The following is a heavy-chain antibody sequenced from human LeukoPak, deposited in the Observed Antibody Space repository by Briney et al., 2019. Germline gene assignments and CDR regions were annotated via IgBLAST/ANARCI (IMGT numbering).Heavy chain of an antibody. CDR3: AREGMVAQNYFDY. CDR2: IIPIFGTA. J-gene: IGHJ4*02. Sequence: SVKVSXKASGGTFSSYAISWVRQAPGQGLEWMGRIIPIFGTANYAQKFQGRVTITTDESTSTYYMELSSLRSEDTAVYYCAREGMVAQNYFDYWGQGTLVTVSS. V-gene: IGHV1-69*05. CDR1: GGTFSSYA. D-gene: IGHD1-26*01.